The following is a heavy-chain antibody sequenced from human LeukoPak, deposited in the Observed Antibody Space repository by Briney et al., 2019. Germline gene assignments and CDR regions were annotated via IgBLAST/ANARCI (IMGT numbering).Heavy chain of an antibody. D-gene: IGHD2-2*03. CDR1: GFTFGSYA. CDR2: IGDTGNT. J-gene: IGHJ4*02. Sequence: PGGSLRLSCVASGFTFGSYAMSWVRQAPGKGLEWVSTIGDTGNTYYADSVRGRFTISRDNSKNTLYLQMNSLRTGDTAMYYCATLGYCTSTSCSLVNWGQGTLVTVSS. V-gene: IGHV3-23*01. CDR3: ATLGYCTSTSCSLVN.